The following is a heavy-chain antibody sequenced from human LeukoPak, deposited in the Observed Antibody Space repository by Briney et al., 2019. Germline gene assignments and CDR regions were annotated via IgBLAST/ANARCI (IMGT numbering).Heavy chain of an antibody. CDR3: ASRDGSMIVVSDY. J-gene: IGHJ4*02. D-gene: IGHD3-22*01. Sequence: SETLSLTCNVSGGSISGSNDYWGWIRQPPGKGLEWIVSMYYSGRTYYNPSLKSRVTISVDTSKNQFSLNLRSVTAADTAVYYCASRDGSMIVVSDYWGQGTLVTVSS. CDR2: MYYSGRT. V-gene: IGHV4-39*01. CDR1: GGSISGSNDY.